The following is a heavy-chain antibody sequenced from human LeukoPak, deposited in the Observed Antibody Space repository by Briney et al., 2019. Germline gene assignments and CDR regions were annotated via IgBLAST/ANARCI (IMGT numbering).Heavy chain of an antibody. D-gene: IGHD6-19*01. Sequence: PSETLSLTCAVYGGSFSGYYWSWIRQPPGKGLEWIGEINHSGSTNYNPSLKSRVTISVDTSKNQFSLKLSSVTAADTAVYYCARDGRSSGWSGLWAFDIWGQGTMVTVSS. V-gene: IGHV4-34*01. J-gene: IGHJ3*02. CDR3: ARDGRSSGWSGLWAFDI. CDR1: GGSFSGYY. CDR2: INHSGST.